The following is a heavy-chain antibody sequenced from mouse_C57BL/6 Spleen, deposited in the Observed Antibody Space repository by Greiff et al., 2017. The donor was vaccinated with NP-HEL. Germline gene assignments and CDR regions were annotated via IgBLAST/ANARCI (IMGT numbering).Heavy chain of an antibody. J-gene: IGHJ2*01. CDR1: GYAFSSSW. D-gene: IGHD2-2*01. CDR2: IYPGDGDT. Sequence: LVESGPELVKPGASVKISCKASGYAFSSSWMNWVKQRPGKGLEWIGRIYPGDGDTNYNGKFKGKATLTADKSSSTAYMQLSSLTSEDSAVYFCARIPYGYGDYWGQGTTLTVSS. CDR3: ARIPYGYGDY. V-gene: IGHV1-82*01.